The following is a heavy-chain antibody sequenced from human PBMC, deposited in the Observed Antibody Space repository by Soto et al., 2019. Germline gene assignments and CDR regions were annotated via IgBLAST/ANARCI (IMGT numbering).Heavy chain of an antibody. CDR2: ISGSGGST. J-gene: IGHJ4*02. V-gene: IGHV3-23*01. Sequence: EGSLRLSCAASEFTFSIYAMSWVRQAPGKGLEWVSTISGSGGSTYYADSVKGRFTISRDSSKNTLFLQMTSLRAEDTAVYFCARVLCSSSSCYRRGFDFWGQGTLVTVSS. D-gene: IGHD2-2*02. CDR1: EFTFSIYA. CDR3: ARVLCSSSSCYRRGFDF.